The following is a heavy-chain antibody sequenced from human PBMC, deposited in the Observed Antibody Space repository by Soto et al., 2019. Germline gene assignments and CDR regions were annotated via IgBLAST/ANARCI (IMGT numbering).Heavy chain of an antibody. CDR2: VYYGGST. CDR1: GGSISSSSYY. Sequence: LPETLSLTCTVSGGSISSSSYYWGWIRQPPGKGLEWIGNVYYGGSTYYNPSLKSRVTISVETSKSQFSLKLSSVTAADTALYYCAGGDYYHSSGYYFYYYTMDVWGQGTTVTVSS. J-gene: IGHJ6*02. V-gene: IGHV4-39*01. D-gene: IGHD3-22*01. CDR3: AGGDYYHSSGYYFYYYTMDV.